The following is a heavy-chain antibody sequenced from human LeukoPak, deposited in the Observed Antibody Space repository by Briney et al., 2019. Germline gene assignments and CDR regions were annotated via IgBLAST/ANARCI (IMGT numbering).Heavy chain of an antibody. Sequence: PGGSLRLSCAASGFTFSDYSVNWVRQAPGKGLEWVSSITASSTYVYYADSVKGRFTISRDNAKGSLYLQMNGLRAEDTAAYYCASSIAAAGSYYDYYYMDVWGKGTTVTVSS. D-gene: IGHD6-13*01. V-gene: IGHV3-21*01. CDR2: ITASSTYV. CDR1: GFTFSDYS. CDR3: ASSIAAAGSYYDYYYMDV. J-gene: IGHJ6*03.